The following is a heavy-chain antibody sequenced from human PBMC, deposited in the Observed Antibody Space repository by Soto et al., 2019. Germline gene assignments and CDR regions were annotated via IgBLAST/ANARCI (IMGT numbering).Heavy chain of an antibody. CDR1: GFTFDDYV. CDR2: ITWNSGTI. V-gene: IGHV3-9*01. Sequence: ELQLVESGGGLVQPGRSLRLSCAASGFTFDDYVMHWVRQGPGKGLEWVSSITWNSGTIDYADSVKGRFTISRDNPKSSLYLQLNSLRTEDTAFYYCAKDRGWGGAPGTLWDFDLWGRGTLVTVSS. J-gene: IGHJ2*01. D-gene: IGHD6-13*01. CDR3: AKDRGWGGAPGTLWDFDL.